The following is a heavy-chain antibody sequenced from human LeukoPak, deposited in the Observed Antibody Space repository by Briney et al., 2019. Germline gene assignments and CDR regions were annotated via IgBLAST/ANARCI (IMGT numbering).Heavy chain of an antibody. CDR1: GFTFSSYW. J-gene: IGHJ4*02. D-gene: IGHD6-13*01. Sequence: PGGSLRLSCAASGFTFSSYWMSWVRQAPGKGLEWVANIKQDGSEKYYVDSVKGRFTISRDNAKNSLYLQMNSLRAEDTAVYYCARDLRPGIAAAGTDYWGQGTLVTVSS. CDR3: ARDLRPGIAAAGTDY. V-gene: IGHV3-7*01. CDR2: IKQDGSEK.